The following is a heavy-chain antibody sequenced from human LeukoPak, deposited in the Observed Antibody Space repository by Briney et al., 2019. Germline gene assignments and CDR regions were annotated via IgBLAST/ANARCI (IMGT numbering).Heavy chain of an antibody. J-gene: IGHJ4*02. CDR2: ISGSGGST. V-gene: IGHV3-23*01. D-gene: IGHD2-8*01. CDR1: GFTFSSYA. CDR3: SKDRSCTNDICHGDFDY. Sequence: PGGSLRLSCAASGFTFSSYAVSWLRQAPGKGLEWVSRISGSGGSTYSADSVKGRFTISRDNSKNTLYLQMNSLRAEDTALYYCSKDRSCTNDICHGDFDYWGQGTLVTVSS.